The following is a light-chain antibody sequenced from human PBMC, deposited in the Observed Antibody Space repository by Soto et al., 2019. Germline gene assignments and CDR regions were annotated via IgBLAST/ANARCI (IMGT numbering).Light chain of an antibody. Sequence: VMTQSPGNLSVSPGEGVTLFCRASQNVATNLAWYQVRPGQAPRLLIYGSPTRATGIPATFSGSGSGTHFSLTISSLQSEDCAIYYCQQYYLWGLSFGGGTKVEI. CDR3: QQYYLWGLS. V-gene: IGKV3D-15*01. J-gene: IGKJ4*01. CDR2: GSP. CDR1: QNVATN.